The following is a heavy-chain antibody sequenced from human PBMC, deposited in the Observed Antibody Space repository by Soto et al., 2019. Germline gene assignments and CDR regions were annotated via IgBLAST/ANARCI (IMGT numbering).Heavy chain of an antibody. CDR1: GGSISSYY. V-gene: IGHV4-59*01. Sequence: SETLSLTCTVSGGSISSYYWSWIRQPPGKGLEWIGYIYYSGSTNYNPSLKSRVTISADTSKNQFSLKLSSVTAADTAVYYCARGYCSSTSCYDAFDIWGQGTMVTVSS. D-gene: IGHD2-2*01. CDR2: IYYSGST. J-gene: IGHJ3*02. CDR3: ARGYCSSTSCYDAFDI.